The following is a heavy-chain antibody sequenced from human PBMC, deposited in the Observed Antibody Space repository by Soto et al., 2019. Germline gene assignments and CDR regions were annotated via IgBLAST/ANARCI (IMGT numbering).Heavy chain of an antibody. CDR3: ARLEGLATISYYFDY. V-gene: IGHV4-39*01. CDR1: GDSINSDNYY. D-gene: IGHD3-9*01. Sequence: QLQLQESGPGLVKPSETLSLTCSVSGDSINSDNYYWGWIRQPPGKGLEWIGSIYYRGNTYYNPSLKTRVTLSLDKSKSPFSLKLNSVTAADSAVYFCARLEGLATISYYFDYWGQGTLVTVSS. J-gene: IGHJ4*02. CDR2: IYYRGNT.